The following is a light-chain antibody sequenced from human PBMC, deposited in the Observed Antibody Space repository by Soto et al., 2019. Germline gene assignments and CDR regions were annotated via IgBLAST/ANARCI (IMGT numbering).Light chain of an antibody. J-gene: IGKJ1*01. CDR1: QSISSW. Sequence: DIQMTQSPSTLSASVGDRVTITCRASQSISSWLAWYQQKPGQAPKLLIYKASTLQCGVPSRFSGSGSGTEFTLAISSLQPDDSATYCCQQYNDNWTFGQGTKVEIK. CDR3: QQYNDNWT. CDR2: KAS. V-gene: IGKV1-5*03.